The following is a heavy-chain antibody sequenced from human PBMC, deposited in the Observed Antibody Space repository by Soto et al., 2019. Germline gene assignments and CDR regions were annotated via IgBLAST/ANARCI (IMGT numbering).Heavy chain of an antibody. Sequence: QVQLVQSGAEVKKPGSSVKVSCKASGGTFSSYPISWVRQAPGQGLEWMGRIIPILDITDYAQRFQGRVTITADKSTSTAYMELSSLSSDDTAVYYCARPTSTGTTSGYYLDYWGQGTLVTGSS. V-gene: IGHV1-69*02. CDR2: IIPILDIT. J-gene: IGHJ4*02. CDR3: ARPTSTGTTSGYYLDY. D-gene: IGHD1-7*01. CDR1: GGTFSSYP.